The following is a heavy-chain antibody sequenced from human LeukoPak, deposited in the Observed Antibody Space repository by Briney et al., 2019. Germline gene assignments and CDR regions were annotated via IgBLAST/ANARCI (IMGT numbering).Heavy chain of an antibody. D-gene: IGHD6-13*01. CDR1: GGSISSSNW. V-gene: IGHV4-4*02. CDR2: TYHSGST. Sequence: SETLSLTCAVSGGSISSSNWWSWVRQPPGKGLEWIGETYHSGSTNYNPSLKSRVTISVDKSKNQFSPKLSSVTAADTAVYYCAKGRYSSPSGAFDIWGQGTMVTVSS. CDR3: AKGRYSSPSGAFDI. J-gene: IGHJ3*02.